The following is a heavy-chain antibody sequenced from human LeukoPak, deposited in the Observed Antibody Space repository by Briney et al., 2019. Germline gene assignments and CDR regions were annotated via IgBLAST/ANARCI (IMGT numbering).Heavy chain of an antibody. CDR2: IYRGGST. V-gene: IGHV3-53*01. CDR1: GFTFTTYW. J-gene: IGHJ4*02. Sequence: GGSLRLSCAASGFTFTTYWMGWVRQAPGKGLEWVSVIYRGGSTYYADSVKGRFTISRDNSKNTLSLQMNSLRAVDTAVYYCARTTKEFDILTGYYFDYWGQGTLVTVSS. D-gene: IGHD3-9*01. CDR3: ARTTKEFDILTGYYFDY.